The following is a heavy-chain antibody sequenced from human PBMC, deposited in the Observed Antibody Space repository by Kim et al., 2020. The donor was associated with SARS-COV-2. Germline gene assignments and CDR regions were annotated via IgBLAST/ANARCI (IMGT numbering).Heavy chain of an antibody. J-gene: IGHJ4*02. CDR2: ISYDGSNK. V-gene: IGHV3-30*18. CDR3: AKDLYSGSYLGRFDY. CDR1: GFTFSSYG. Sequence: GGSLRLSCAASGFTFSSYGMHWVRQAPGKGLEWVAVISYDGSNKYYADSVKGRFTISRDNSKNTLYLQMNSLRAEDTAVYYCAKDLYSGSYLGRFDYWGQGTLVTVSS. D-gene: IGHD1-26*01.